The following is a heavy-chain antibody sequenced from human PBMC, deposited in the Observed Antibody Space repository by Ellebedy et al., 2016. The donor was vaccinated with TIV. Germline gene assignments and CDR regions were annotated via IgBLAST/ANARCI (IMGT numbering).Heavy chain of an antibody. CDR3: ASASASVPYAMDI. CDR1: GGTVSSGNW. Sequence: SETLSLTCSLSGGTVSSGNWWGWVRQTPGRGLEWLGEIFHDGKTNYNPSLKSRVTVSLGKSKRDFSLRLSSVTAADTAVYYCASASASVPYAMDIWGQGTTVTVSS. J-gene: IGHJ6*02. CDR2: IFHDGKT. D-gene: IGHD2-2*01. V-gene: IGHV4/OR15-8*02.